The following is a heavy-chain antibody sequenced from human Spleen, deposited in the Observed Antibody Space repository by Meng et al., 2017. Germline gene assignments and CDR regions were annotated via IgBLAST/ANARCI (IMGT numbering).Heavy chain of an antibody. J-gene: IGHJ4*01. CDR1: GVSITNNNW. CDR3: ARGYGSKWWYFDY. D-gene: IGHD2-15*01. V-gene: IGHV4-4*02. Sequence: QVQLQESGPGQVKPSGTLSLTCTVSGVSITNNNWWNWVRQPPGKGLEWIGEVYHDGSTDYNPSLKSRVTISVDRSNNQFSLRLTSVTAADTAIYYCARGYGSKWWYFDYWGHGTLVTVSS. CDR2: VYHDGST.